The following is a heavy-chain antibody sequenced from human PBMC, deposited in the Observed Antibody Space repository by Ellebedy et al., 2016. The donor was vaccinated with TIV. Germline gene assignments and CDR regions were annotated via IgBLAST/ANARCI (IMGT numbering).Heavy chain of an antibody. J-gene: IGHJ5*02. V-gene: IGHV3-53*01. CDR1: GFTVSSNY. Sequence: GESLKISCAASGFTVSSNYMSWVRQAPGKGLEWVSVIYSGGSTYYADSVKGRFTISRDNSKNTLYLQMNSLRAEDTAVYYCARTPSSGRGGEVGDWFDPWGQGTLVTVSS. D-gene: IGHD2-21*01. CDR3: ARTPSSGRGGEVGDWFDP. CDR2: IYSGGST.